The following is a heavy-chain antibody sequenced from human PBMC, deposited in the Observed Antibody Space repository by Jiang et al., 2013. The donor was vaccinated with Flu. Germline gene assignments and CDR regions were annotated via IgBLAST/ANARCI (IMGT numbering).Heavy chain of an antibody. V-gene: IGHV3-30*18. CDR3: AKLPWFGVLGMDV. D-gene: IGHD3-10*01. CDR2: ISYDGSNK. CDR1: GFTFSSYG. J-gene: IGHJ6*02. Sequence: QLLESGGGVVQPGRSLRLSCAASGFTFSSYGMHWVRQAPGKGLEWVAVISYDGSNKYYADSVKGRFTISRDNSKNTLYLQMNSLRAEDTAVYYCAKLPWFGVLGMDVWGQGTTVTVSS.